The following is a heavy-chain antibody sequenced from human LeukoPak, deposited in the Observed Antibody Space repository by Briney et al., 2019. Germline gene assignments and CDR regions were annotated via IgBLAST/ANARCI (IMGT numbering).Heavy chain of an antibody. CDR3: ARDFGGFGAAAGPRGLEY. CDR1: GDTFTSYY. Sequence: ASVKVSCKASGDTFTSYYMHWVRQAPGQGLEWMGIINPSGGSTSYAQKFQGRVTMTRDTSTSTAYMELRSLRSDDTAVYYCARDFGGFGAAAGPRGLEYWGQGTLVTVSS. D-gene: IGHD6-13*01. CDR2: INPSGGST. V-gene: IGHV1-46*01. J-gene: IGHJ4*02.